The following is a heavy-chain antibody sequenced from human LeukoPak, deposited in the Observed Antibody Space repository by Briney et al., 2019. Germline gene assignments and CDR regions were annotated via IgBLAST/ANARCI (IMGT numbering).Heavy chain of an antibody. CDR3: ARGPGLLGYCSGGSCYGY. V-gene: IGHV4-34*01. Sequence: SETLSLTCAVYGGSFSGYYWSWIRQPPGKGLEWIGEINHSGSTNYNPSLKSRVTISVDTSKNQFSLKLSSATAADTAVYYCARGPGLLGYCSGGSCYGYWGQGTLVTVSS. CDR1: GGSFSGYY. CDR2: INHSGST. D-gene: IGHD2-15*01. J-gene: IGHJ4*02.